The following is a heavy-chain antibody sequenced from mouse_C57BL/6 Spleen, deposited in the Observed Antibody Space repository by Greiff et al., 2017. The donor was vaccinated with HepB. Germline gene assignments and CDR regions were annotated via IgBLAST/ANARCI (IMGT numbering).Heavy chain of an antibody. Sequence: EVKLQESGPELVKPGASVKIPCKASGYTFTDYNMDWVKQSHGKSLEWIGDINPNNGGTIYNQKFKGKATLTVDKSSSTAYMELRSLTSEDTAVYYCAREDYDYDWFAYWGQGTLVTVSA. CDR2: INPNNGGT. D-gene: IGHD2-4*01. V-gene: IGHV1-18*01. CDR1: GYTFTDYN. J-gene: IGHJ3*01. CDR3: AREDYDYDWFAY.